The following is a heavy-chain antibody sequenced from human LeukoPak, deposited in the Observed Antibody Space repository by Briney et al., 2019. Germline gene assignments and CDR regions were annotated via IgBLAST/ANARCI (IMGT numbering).Heavy chain of an antibody. CDR2: IRSSSSTI. CDR3: ARGIGSSTWPLAL. D-gene: IGHD6-13*01. CDR1: GFTFSSYS. J-gene: IGHJ4*02. V-gene: IGHV3-48*04. Sequence: GGSLRLSCAASGFTFSSYSMNWVRQAPGKGLEWVSYIRSSSSTIYYADSVKGRFTISRDNAKNSLYLQMNSLRAEDTAVYYCARGIGSSTWPLALWGEGTLVTVSP.